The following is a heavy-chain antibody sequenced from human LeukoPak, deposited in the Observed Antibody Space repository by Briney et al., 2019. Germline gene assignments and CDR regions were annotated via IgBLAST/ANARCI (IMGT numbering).Heavy chain of an antibody. Sequence: GASVKVSCKASGGTFSSYAISWVRQAPGQGLEWMGGIIPIFGTANYAQKLQGRVTMTTDTSTSTAYMELRSLRSDDTAVYYCARDSARITMVRGVTLFNYWGQGTLVTVSS. CDR2: IIPIFGTA. V-gene: IGHV1-69*05. J-gene: IGHJ4*02. D-gene: IGHD3-10*01. CDR1: GGTFSSYA. CDR3: ARDSARITMVRGVTLFNY.